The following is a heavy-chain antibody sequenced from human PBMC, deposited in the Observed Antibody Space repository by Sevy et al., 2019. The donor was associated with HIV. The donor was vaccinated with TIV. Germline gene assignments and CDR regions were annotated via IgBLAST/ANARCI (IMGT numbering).Heavy chain of an antibody. CDR1: GFTFSSYW. Sequence: GGSLRLSCAASGFTFSSYWMSWVRQAPGKGLEWVANIKQDGSEKYYVDSVKGRFTISRDNAKNSLYLQMNSLRAEDTAVYYCARAGAYGIVVVPAAMSYFDYWGQGTLVTVSS. V-gene: IGHV3-7*01. D-gene: IGHD2-2*01. CDR2: IKQDGSEK. CDR3: ARAGAYGIVVVPAAMSYFDY. J-gene: IGHJ4*02.